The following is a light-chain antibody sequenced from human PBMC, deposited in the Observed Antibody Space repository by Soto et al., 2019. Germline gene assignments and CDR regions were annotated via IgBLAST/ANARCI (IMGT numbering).Light chain of an antibody. Sequence: EIVLTQSPGTLSLSPGEGATLSCRASQSVSSSLLAWFQQKPGQAPRLLIHDVSSRATGIPDRFSGSGSGTDFTLSISSLQSEDFAVYYCKQYDKWPWTFGQGTKVEIK. CDR3: KQYDKWPWT. J-gene: IGKJ1*01. V-gene: IGKV3-20*01. CDR2: DVS. CDR1: QSVSSSL.